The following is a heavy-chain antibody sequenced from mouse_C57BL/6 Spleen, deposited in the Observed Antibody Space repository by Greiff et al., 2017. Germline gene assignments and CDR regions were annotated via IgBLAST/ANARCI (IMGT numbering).Heavy chain of an antibody. CDR3: ARPFKDYAMDY. CDR1: GYTFTDYN. CDR2: INPNNGGT. Sequence: VHVKQSGPELVKPGASVKIPCKASGYTFTDYNMDWVKQSHGKSLEWIGDINPNNGGTIYNQKFKGKATLTVDKSSSTAYMELRSLTSEDTAVXYCARPFKDYAMDYWGQGTSVTVSS. J-gene: IGHJ4*01. V-gene: IGHV1-18*01.